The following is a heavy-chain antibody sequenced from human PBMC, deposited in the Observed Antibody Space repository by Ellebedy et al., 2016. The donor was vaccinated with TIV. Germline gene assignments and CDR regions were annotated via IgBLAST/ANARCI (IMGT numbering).Heavy chain of an antibody. V-gene: IGHV1-18*01. CDR1: GYIFTNYG. J-gene: IGHJ4*02. D-gene: IGHD3-9*01. Sequence: ASVKVSCKASGYIFTNYGIAWVRQAPGQGLEWMGWISAYNGNTNYAQNLQGRVTMTTDTSTSTVYMELRSLRSDDTAVYYCARGSVLRYFDWLADYFNYWGQGTLVTVSS. CDR2: ISAYNGNT. CDR3: ARGSVLRYFDWLADYFNY.